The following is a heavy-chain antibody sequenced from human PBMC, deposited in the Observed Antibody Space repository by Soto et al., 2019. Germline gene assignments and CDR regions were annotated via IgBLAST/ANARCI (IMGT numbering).Heavy chain of an antibody. CDR3: ARDNTGTTVFDY. CDR2: IYYSGST. Sequence: SETLSLTCTVPGDSISSGGYYWSWIRQHPGKGLEWIGYIYYSGSTFYNPSLKSRLTISIDTSENQFSLKLSSVTAADTAVYYCARDNTGTTVFDYWGQGTLVTVSS. V-gene: IGHV4-31*03. J-gene: IGHJ4*02. D-gene: IGHD1-1*01. CDR1: GDSISSGGYY.